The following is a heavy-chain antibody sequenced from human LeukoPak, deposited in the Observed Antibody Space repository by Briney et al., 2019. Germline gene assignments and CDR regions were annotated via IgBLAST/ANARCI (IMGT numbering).Heavy chain of an antibody. CDR2: IYHSGST. V-gene: IGHV4-34*01. CDR3: ASREARQFDP. CDR1: GGSFSGYY. Sequence: SETLSLTCAVYGGSFSGYYWSWIRQPPGKGLEWIGEIYHSGSTNYNPSLKSRVTISVDKSKNQFSLKLSSVTAADTAVYYCASREARQFDPWGQGTLVTVSS. J-gene: IGHJ5*02. D-gene: IGHD6-6*01.